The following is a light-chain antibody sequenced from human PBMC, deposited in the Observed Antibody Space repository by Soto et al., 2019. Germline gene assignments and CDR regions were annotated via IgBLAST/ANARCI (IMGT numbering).Light chain of an antibody. CDR2: GAS. J-gene: IGKJ5*01. V-gene: IGKV3-20*01. CDR3: QQYTGPPTT. CDR1: QNIRSNY. Sequence: VMTQSPSSLSASPGERVTLSCRASQNIRSNYLAWCQQRPGQAPRLLIYGASTRAAGIPDRFSGSGSGTDFTLTITRLEPEDSAVYFCQQYTGPPTTFGQGTRLEIK.